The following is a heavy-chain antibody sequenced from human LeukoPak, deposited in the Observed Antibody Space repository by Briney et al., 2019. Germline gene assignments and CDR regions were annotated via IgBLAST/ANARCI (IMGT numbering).Heavy chain of an antibody. CDR1: GYTFTSYG. D-gene: IGHD1-26*01. J-gene: IGHJ4*02. Sequence: GASVKVSCKASGYTFTSYGISWVRQAPGQGLEWMGWISAYNGNTNYAQKLQGRVTMTTDTSTSTAYMELRSLRSDDTAVYYCARDLTSVGATTFGYWGQGTLVTVSS. CDR2: ISAYNGNT. V-gene: IGHV1-18*01. CDR3: ARDLTSVGATTFGY.